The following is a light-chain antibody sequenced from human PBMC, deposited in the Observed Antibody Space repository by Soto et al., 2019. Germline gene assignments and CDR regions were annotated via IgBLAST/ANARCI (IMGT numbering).Light chain of an antibody. CDR3: QQYGYLVT. J-gene: IGKJ4*01. CDR2: GAS. V-gene: IGKV3-20*01. CDR1: QSITNNY. Sequence: EIVLTQSPGTLSLSPGERATLSCRASQSITNNYLAWYLQKPGRAHRLLIYGASSRATGIPDRFSGSGSGTDFTLTISRLEPEDFAMYYCQQYGYLVTFGGGTKVEIK.